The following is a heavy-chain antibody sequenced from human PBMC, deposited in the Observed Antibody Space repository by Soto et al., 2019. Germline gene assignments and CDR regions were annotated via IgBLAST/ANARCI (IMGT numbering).Heavy chain of an antibody. CDR2: SSATGSGR. V-gene: IGHV3-23*01. J-gene: IGHJ4*02. Sequence: EVQLLESGGGLVQPGGSLTLSCAASGFTFSSYGMTWVRQAPGKGLEWVSFSSATGSGRYYADSVKGRFTISRDNSKNTLYLQMSSLRADDTAVYYCAKDRRAGGNYGFYSDFRGQGALVIVSS. CDR1: GFTFSSYG. CDR3: AKDRRAGGNYGFYSDF. D-gene: IGHD1-7*01.